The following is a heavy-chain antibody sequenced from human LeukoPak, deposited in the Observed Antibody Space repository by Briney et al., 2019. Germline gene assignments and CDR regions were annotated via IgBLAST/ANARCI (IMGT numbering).Heavy chain of an antibody. CDR1: GFTFSSYS. D-gene: IGHD2-21*02. CDR2: ISSSSSYI. CDR3: AREEGEVVTAIPPHFQH. Sequence: PGGSLRLSCAASGFTFSSYSMNWVRQAPGKGLEWVSSISSSSSYIYYADSVKGRFTISRDNAKNSLYLQMNSLRAEDTAVYYCAREEGEVVTAIPPHFQHWGQGTLVTVSS. J-gene: IGHJ1*01. V-gene: IGHV3-21*01.